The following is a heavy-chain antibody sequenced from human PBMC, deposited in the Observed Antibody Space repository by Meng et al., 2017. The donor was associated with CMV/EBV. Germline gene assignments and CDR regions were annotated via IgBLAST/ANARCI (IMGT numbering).Heavy chain of an antibody. J-gene: IGHJ4*02. D-gene: IGHD3-10*01. CDR2: ISAYNGNT. Sequence: YPVRSYGISWVRQAPGPGLEWMGWISAYNGNTNYAQKLQGRVTMTTDTSTSTAYMELRSLRSDDTAVYYCARVDYYYGSGSYYTDLDYWGQGTLVTVSS. CDR1: YPVRSYG. CDR3: ARVDYYYGSGSYYTDLDY. V-gene: IGHV1-18*01.